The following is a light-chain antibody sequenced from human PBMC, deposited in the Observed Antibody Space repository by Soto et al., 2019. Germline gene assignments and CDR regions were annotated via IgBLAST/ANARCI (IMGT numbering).Light chain of an antibody. J-gene: IGKJ3*01. Sequence: EVVLTQSPATLSLSPGERATLSCRASQSVSSYLAWYQQKPGQAPRLLIYDASNRVTGIPARFSGSGSGTDFTLTMRSLEAEDFAVYNCQRRSYWPSTCAAGTKVDIK. V-gene: IGKV3-11*01. CDR1: QSVSSY. CDR2: DAS. CDR3: QRRSYWPST.